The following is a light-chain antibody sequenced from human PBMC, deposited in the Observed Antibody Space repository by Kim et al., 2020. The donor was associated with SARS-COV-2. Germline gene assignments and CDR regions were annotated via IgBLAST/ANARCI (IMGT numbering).Light chain of an antibody. Sequence: VGLGQTVRITCQGDSLRSYYATWYQQKPGQAPILVIYGKNNRPSGIPDRFSGSSSGNTASLTITGTQASDEADYYCNSRDSNDNVVFGGGTKLTVL. CDR1: SLRSYY. CDR3: NSRDSNDNVV. CDR2: GKN. J-gene: IGLJ2*01. V-gene: IGLV3-19*01.